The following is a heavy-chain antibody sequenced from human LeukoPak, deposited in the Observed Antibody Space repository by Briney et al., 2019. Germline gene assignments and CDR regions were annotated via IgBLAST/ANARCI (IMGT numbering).Heavy chain of an antibody. D-gene: IGHD2-8*01. J-gene: IGHJ3*01. CDR1: GFTFSSYW. CDR3: ARDLNGAGDF. Sequence: AGGSLRLCCAASGFTFSSYWMHWVRRSPGKGLLWVSNISPDGNTRSHAESVQGRFTISRDNAKNTLYLQMSSLTADDTAVYYCARDLNGAGDFWGQGTMVTVSS. V-gene: IGHV3-74*01. CDR2: ISPDGNTR.